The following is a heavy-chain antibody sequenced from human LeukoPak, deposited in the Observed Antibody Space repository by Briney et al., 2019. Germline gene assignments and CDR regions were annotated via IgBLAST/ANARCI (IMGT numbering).Heavy chain of an antibody. V-gene: IGHV3-9*01. Sequence: GGSLRLSCAASGFTFDDYAMHWVRQAPGKGLEWVSGISWNSGSIGYADSVKGRFTISRDNAKNSLYLQMNSLRAEDTALYYCAKDIGGGGQQLADYWGQGTLVTVSS. CDR1: GFTFDDYA. D-gene: IGHD6-13*01. J-gene: IGHJ4*02. CDR3: AKDIGGGGQQLADY. CDR2: ISWNSGSI.